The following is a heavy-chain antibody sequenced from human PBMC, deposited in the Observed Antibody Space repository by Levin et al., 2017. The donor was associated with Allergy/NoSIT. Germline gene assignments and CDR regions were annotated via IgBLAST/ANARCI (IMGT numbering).Heavy chain of an antibody. CDR1: EFIFSTYG. V-gene: IGHV3-30*18. J-gene: IGHJ4*02. CDR3: AKGGDFDL. CDR2: ITPDGSLK. Sequence: AGGSLRLSCAASEFIFSTYGMQWVRQAPGKGLEWVAIITPDGSLKYYADSVKGRFVISRDNSKSTLYLQMSTLRPEDTAVYYCAKGGDFDLWGQGTLVTVSS. D-gene: IGHD3-16*01.